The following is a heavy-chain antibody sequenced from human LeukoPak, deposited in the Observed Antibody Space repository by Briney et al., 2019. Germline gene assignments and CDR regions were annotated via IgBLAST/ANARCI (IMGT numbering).Heavy chain of an antibody. V-gene: IGHV4-30-2*01. Sequence: SETLSLTCAVSGGSISSGGYSWSWIRQPPGKGLEWIGYIYHSGSTYYNPSLKSRVTISVDRSKNQFSLKLSSVTAADTAVYYCARVLGGAGTSYFDYWGQGTLVTVSS. D-gene: IGHD6-19*01. CDR1: GGSISSGGYS. J-gene: IGHJ4*02. CDR2: IYHSGST. CDR3: ARVLGGAGTSYFDY.